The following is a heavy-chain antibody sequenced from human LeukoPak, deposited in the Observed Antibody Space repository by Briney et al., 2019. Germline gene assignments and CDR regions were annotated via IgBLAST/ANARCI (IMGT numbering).Heavy chain of an antibody. CDR2: IYPGDSDT. J-gene: IGHJ4*02. V-gene: IGHV5-51*01. D-gene: IGHD5-18*01. Sequence: HGESLKISCKGSGYSFSTYWIGWVRLMPGKGLEWMGIIYPGDSDTRYSPSFQGQVTISVDKSISTAYLQWSSLKASDTAMYYCARHSGAGIQQWLSPDYWGQGTLVIVSS. CDR3: ARHSGAGIQQWLSPDY. CDR1: GYSFSTYW.